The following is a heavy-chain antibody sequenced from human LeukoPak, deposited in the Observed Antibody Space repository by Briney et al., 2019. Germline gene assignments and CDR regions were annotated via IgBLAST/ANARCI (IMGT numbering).Heavy chain of an antibody. D-gene: IGHD3-16*01. CDR2: IWNAGTNT. J-gene: IGHJ4*02. CDR3: AGDTPPGGDYYFDY. CDR1: GFSFSSYG. V-gene: IGHV3-33*01. Sequence: GGSLRLSCAATGFSFSSYGMHWVRQAPGKGLEWVALIWNAGTNTYYADSVKGRFTISRDNSKNTLYLQMNSLRAEDTAVYYCAGDTPPGGDYYFDYWGQGTLVIVSS.